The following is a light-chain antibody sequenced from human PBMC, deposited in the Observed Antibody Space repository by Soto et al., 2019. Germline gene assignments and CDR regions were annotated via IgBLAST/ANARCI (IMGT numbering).Light chain of an antibody. CDR2: SNN. V-gene: IGLV1-47*02. Sequence: QSVLTQPPSASGTPGQRVTISCSGSSSNIGSNYVYWYQQLPGTAPKLLIYSNNQRPSGVPDRFSGSKSGTSASLAISGLRSEDEADYYCVAWDDSLSGYVFGTGTKLTVL. CDR1: SSNIGSNY. J-gene: IGLJ1*01. CDR3: VAWDDSLSGYV.